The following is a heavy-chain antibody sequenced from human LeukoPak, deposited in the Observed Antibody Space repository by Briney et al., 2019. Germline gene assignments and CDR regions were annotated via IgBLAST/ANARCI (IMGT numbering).Heavy chain of an antibody. CDR2: INPNSGGT. V-gene: IGHV1-2*02. CDR3: ARGWSGWHIGAFDI. J-gene: IGHJ3*02. Sequence: GASVKVSCKASGYTFTGYYMHWVRQAPGQGLEWMGWINPNSGGTNYAQKFQGRVTMTRDTSISTAYMELSRLRSDDTAVYYCARGWSGWHIGAFDIWGQGTMVTVSS. CDR1: GYTFTGYY. D-gene: IGHD3-3*01.